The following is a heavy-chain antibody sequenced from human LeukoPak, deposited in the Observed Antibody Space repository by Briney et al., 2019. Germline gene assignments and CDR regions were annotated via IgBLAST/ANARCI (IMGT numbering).Heavy chain of an antibody. CDR2: MNPNSGNT. CDR1: GYTFTSYD. D-gene: IGHD3-10*01. Sequence: ASVKVSCKASGYTFTSYDINWVRQATGQGLEWMGWMNPNSGNTGYAQKFQGRVTMTRDTSISTAYMELSSLRSEDTAVYYCARAYGSGTAFDYWGQGTLVTVSS. V-gene: IGHV1-8*01. J-gene: IGHJ4*02. CDR3: ARAYGSGTAFDY.